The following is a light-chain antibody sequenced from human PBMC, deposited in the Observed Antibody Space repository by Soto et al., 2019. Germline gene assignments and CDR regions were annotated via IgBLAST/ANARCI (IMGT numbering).Light chain of an antibody. CDR3: QQYDSFSVT. Sequence: DIQMTQSPSTLSASVGDRVTITCRASQSISSWLAWYQQKPGRAPKLLIYDSSSLESGVPSRFSGSGSRTEFRLTISTMQPDDFATYYCQQYDSFSVTFGQGTRLVIK. J-gene: IGKJ5*01. V-gene: IGKV1-5*01. CDR1: QSISSW. CDR2: DSS.